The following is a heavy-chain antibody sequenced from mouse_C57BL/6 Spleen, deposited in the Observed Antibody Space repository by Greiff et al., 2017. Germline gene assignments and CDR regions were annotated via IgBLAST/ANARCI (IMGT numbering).Heavy chain of an antibody. CDR3: AREDWAVYAMDY. CDR1: GYAFSSSW. CDR2: IYPGDGDT. V-gene: IGHV1-82*01. Sequence: VQLQQSGPELVKPGASVKISCKASGYAFSSSWMNWVKQRPGKGLEWIGRIYPGDGDTNYNGKFKGKAKLTADKSSSTAYMQLSSLTSEDSAVYFCAREDWAVYAMDYWGQGTSVTVSS. D-gene: IGHD4-1*01. J-gene: IGHJ4*01.